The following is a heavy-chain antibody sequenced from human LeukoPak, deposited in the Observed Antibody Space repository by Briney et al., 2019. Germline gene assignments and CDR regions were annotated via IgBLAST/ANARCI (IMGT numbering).Heavy chain of an antibody. J-gene: IGHJ4*02. Sequence: PGGSLRLSCAASGFTFSSYAMHWVRQAPGKGLEWVSAISGSGGSTYYADSVKGRFTISRDNSKNTLYLQMNSLRAEDTAVYYCAKEEGRYGGSQTVDYWGQGTLVTVSS. CDR2: ISGSGGST. CDR3: AKEEGRYGGSQTVDY. D-gene: IGHD4-23*01. V-gene: IGHV3-23*01. CDR1: GFTFSSYA.